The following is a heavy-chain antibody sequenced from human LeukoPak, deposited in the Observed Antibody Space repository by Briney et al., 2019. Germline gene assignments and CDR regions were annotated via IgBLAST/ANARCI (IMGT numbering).Heavy chain of an antibody. V-gene: IGHV4-30-4*01. CDR2: IDYSGST. J-gene: IGHJ6*03. D-gene: IGHD2-2*01. Sequence: SQTLSLTCTVSGGSISSGDYYWSWIRQPPGKGLEWIGYIDYSGSTYYNPSLKSRVIISIDTSKNQFSLKLSSVTAADTAVYYCARGGYCSSTSCLYYYYYMDVWGKGTTVTVSS. CDR1: GGSISSGDYY. CDR3: ARGGYCSSTSCLYYYYYMDV.